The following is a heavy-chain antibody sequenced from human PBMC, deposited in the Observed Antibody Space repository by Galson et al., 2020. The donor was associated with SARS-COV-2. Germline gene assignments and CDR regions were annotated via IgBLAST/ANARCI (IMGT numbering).Heavy chain of an antibody. V-gene: IGHV3-9*01. CDR3: AKDISFGAVAGTGFDY. D-gene: IGHD6-19*01. CDR2: ISWNSGSI. CDR1: GFTFDDYA. Sequence: GGSLRLSCAASGFTFDDYAMHWVRQAPGKGLEWVSGISWNSGSIGYADSVKGRFTISRDNAKNSLYLQMNSLRAEDTALYYCAKDISFGAVAGTGFDYWGQGTLVTVSS. J-gene: IGHJ4*02.